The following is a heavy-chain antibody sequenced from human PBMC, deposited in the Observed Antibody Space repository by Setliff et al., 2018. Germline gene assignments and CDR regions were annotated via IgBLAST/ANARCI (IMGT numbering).Heavy chain of an antibody. CDR3: ARDRRNIVVAVVNAAFDI. J-gene: IGHJ3*02. D-gene: IGHD2-15*01. CDR1: GYSFSDYG. Sequence: VASVKVSCKASGYSFSDYGISWVRQAPGQGLEWMGWISAYNGNTKYAQKLQGRVTMATDISTSTAYMELRSLRSDDTAVYYCARDRRNIVVAVVNAAFDIWGQGTMVTVSS. CDR2: ISAYNGNT. V-gene: IGHV1-18*01.